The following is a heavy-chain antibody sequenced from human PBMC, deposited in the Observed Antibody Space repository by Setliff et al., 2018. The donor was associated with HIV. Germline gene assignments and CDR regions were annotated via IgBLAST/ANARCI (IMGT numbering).Heavy chain of an antibody. CDR2: MNPNSGNT. CDR3: ARARRDSYDRGGRNHYYKDV. J-gene: IGHJ6*03. Sequence: GASVKVSCKASGYTFSSYDINWVRQATGQGLEWMGWMNPNSGNTGYAQKFQGRVTMTRDTSISTAYMELNNLKFEDTAVYYCARARRDSYDRGGRNHYYKDVWGKGTTVTVSS. D-gene: IGHD3-22*01. CDR1: GYTFSSYD. V-gene: IGHV1-8*02.